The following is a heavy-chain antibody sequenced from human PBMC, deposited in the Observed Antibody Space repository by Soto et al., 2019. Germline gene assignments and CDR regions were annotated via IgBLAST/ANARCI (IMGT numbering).Heavy chain of an antibody. Sequence: GGSLRLSCAASGFTFSSYAMSWVRQAPGKGLEWVSAISGSGGSTYYADSVKGRFTISRDNSKNTLYLQMNSLRAEDTAVYYCAKAGSLGGYYYYGMDVWGQGTTVTVS. CDR1: GFTFSSYA. CDR3: AKAGSLGGYYYYGMDV. D-gene: IGHD3-16*01. V-gene: IGHV3-23*01. J-gene: IGHJ6*02. CDR2: ISGSGGST.